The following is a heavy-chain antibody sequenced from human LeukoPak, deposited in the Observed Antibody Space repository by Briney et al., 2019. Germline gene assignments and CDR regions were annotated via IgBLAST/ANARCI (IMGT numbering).Heavy chain of an antibody. CDR3: ARDAYYDSSGYFNDTFDI. D-gene: IGHD3-22*01. CDR2: ISDSGDT. J-gene: IGHJ3*02. CDR1: GASISSSY. V-gene: IGHV4-59*01. Sequence: PSETLSLTCTVSGASISSSYWSWIRQPPGKGLEWIGHISDSGDTDYNPSLKSRITISVDTPKKQFSLRLRSVTAADTALYYCARDAYYDSSGYFNDTFDIWGQGTMVTVSS.